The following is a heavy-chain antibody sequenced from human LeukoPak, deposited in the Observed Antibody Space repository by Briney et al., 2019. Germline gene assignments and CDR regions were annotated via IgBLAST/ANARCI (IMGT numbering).Heavy chain of an antibody. J-gene: IGHJ4*02. D-gene: IGHD3-16*02. V-gene: IGHV6-1*01. CDR1: GDSVPSNSAA. Sequence: SQTLSLTCAISGDSVPSNSAAWNWIRQSPSRGLEWLGRTYYRSKWYNDYAVSVKSRITINPDTSKNQVSLQLNSVTPDDTAVYYCARWVIDYVWGSYRYDILDYWGQGTLVTVSS. CDR3: ARWVIDYVWGSYRYDILDY. CDR2: TYYRSKWYN.